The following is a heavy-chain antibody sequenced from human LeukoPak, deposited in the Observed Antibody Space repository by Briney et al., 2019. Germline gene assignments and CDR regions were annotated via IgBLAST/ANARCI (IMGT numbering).Heavy chain of an antibody. V-gene: IGHV3-11*04. CDR2: ISSSGRTI. Sequence: GGSLRLSCAASGFTFSDYYMSWIRQAPGKGLEWVSYISSSGRTIYYADSVKGRFTISRDNAENSLYLQMNSLRAEDTAVYYCASERGVLRYFDYWGQGTLVTVSS. J-gene: IGHJ4*02. CDR1: GFTFSDYY. CDR3: ASERGVLRYFDY. D-gene: IGHD3-9*01.